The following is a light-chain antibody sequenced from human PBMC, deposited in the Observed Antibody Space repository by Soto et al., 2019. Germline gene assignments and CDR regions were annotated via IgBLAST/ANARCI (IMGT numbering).Light chain of an antibody. J-gene: IGKJ5*01. Sequence: EIVWTQYPRTLALSAVEGATRSCRTSQSVSNNYLAWYQQKPGQAPRLLLYGASNRATGIPDRFSGSGSGTALTLTISRPEPEYFAVYYCQQYTSSPSITFGRGTRLEI. CDR1: QSVSNNY. V-gene: IGKV3-20*01. CDR3: QQYTSSPSIT. CDR2: GAS.